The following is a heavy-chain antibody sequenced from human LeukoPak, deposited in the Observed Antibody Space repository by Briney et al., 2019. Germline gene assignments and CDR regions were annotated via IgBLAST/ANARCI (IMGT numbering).Heavy chain of an antibody. J-gene: IGHJ4*02. CDR1: GGTFSSYA. CDR2: IIPIFGTA. Sequence: GSSVKVSCKASGGTFSSYAISWVRQAPGQGLEWMGGIIPIFGTANYAQKLQGRVTMTTDTSTSTAYMELRSLRSDDTAVYYCARDLYSGYDSRGHYYFDYWGQGTLVTVSS. V-gene: IGHV1-69*05. CDR3: ARDLYSGYDSRGHYYFDY. D-gene: IGHD5-12*01.